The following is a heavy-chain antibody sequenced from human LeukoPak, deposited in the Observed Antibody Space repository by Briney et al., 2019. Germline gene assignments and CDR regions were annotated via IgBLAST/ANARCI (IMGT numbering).Heavy chain of an antibody. CDR1: GFTFSNYI. D-gene: IGHD1-1*01. CDR2: ISSDGSDK. V-gene: IGHV3-30*04. J-gene: IGHJ4*02. CDR3: AKDATGTYSGMDY. Sequence: GGSLRLSCAASGFTFSNYILHWVRQAPGKGLEWVAIISSDGSDKHYADSVKGRFTISRDNSKNTPYLQMNSLRTEDTALYYCAKDATGTYSGMDYWGQGTLVSVSS.